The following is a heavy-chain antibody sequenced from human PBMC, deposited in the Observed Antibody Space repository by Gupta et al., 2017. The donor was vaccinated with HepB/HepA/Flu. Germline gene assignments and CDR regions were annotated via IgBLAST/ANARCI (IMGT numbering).Heavy chain of an antibody. CDR3: ARDRRYCSGGNCP. CDR1: GFNLSNNW. CDR2: IHSDGSTT. J-gene: IGHJ5*02. Sequence: EVQMVESGGGLVQPGGSLRLSCAASGFNLSNNWMHWVRQAPGRGLVWVSCIHSDGSTTNDADAVKGRFTISRDNAKNTLYLQMKSLRAEDTAVYYCARDRRYCSGGNCPWGQGTLVTVSS. V-gene: IGHV3-74*01. D-gene: IGHD2-15*01.